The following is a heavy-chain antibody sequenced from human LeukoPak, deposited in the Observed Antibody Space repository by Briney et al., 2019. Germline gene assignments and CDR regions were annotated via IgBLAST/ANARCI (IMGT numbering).Heavy chain of an antibody. Sequence: GGSLRLSCAASGFTFSSYAMSWVRQAPGKGLEWVSGISGSGGSTYYADSVKGRFTISRDNSKNTLYLQMNSLRAEDTAVYYCAKDLSSWTTVTPYYFDYWGQGTLVTVSS. CDR1: GFTFSSYA. CDR3: AKDLSSWTTVTPYYFDY. CDR2: ISGSGGST. D-gene: IGHD4-17*01. J-gene: IGHJ4*02. V-gene: IGHV3-23*01.